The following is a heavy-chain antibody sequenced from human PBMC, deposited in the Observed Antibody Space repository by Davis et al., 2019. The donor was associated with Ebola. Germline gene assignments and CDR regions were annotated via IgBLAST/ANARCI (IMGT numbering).Heavy chain of an antibody. J-gene: IGHJ4*02. V-gene: IGHV4-34*01. CDR2: INHSGST. Sequence: SETLSLTFAVYGASFSGYYWSWIRQPPGKGLEWIGEINHSGSTNYNPSLKSRVTISVDTSKNQFSLKLSSVTAADTAVYYCARGWLQRFDYWGQGTLVTVSS. CDR1: GASFSGYY. CDR3: ARGWLQRFDY. D-gene: IGHD5-18*01.